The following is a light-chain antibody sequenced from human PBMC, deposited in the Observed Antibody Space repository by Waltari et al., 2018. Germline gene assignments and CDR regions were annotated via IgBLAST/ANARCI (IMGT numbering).Light chain of an antibody. CDR3: QQYNSWPPLT. CDR2: NAS. Sequence: EVVMTQSPATLSVSPGEGATLSCRASHGISTKLAWYQQKPGQAPRLLIYNASTRATGVPARFSGSGSGTEFTLTISSLQSEDSAVYYCQQYNSWPPLTFGGGTKVEIK. CDR1: HGISTK. J-gene: IGKJ4*01. V-gene: IGKV3-15*01.